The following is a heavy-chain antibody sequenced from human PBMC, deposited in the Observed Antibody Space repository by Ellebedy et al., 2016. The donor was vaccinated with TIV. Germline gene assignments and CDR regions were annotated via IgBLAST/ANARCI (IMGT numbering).Heavy chain of an antibody. Sequence: PGGSLRLSCAASGFTVSSNYMSWVRQAPGKGLEWVSVIYSGGRSYYADSVKERITISRDKSKNTLYLQMNRLRDEDTAVYSCTKAPIETCRSVNCYPFDNWGLGTLVTVSS. D-gene: IGHD2-15*01. CDR2: IYSGGRS. J-gene: IGHJ4*02. CDR3: TKAPIETCRSVNCYPFDN. CDR1: GFTVSSNY. V-gene: IGHV3-53*01.